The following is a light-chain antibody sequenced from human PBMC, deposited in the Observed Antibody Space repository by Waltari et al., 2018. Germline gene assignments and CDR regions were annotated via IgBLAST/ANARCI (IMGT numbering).Light chain of an antibody. Sequence: DIQMTQSPSTLSASPGDSVTITCRASQTVETWLAWYQQKPGRPPQFLIHKASTLETGVPSRFRGSGSGTEFTLTINGLQVDDFATYYCQQYNFDPWTFGQGTRVEIK. CDR3: QQYNFDPWT. CDR2: KAS. V-gene: IGKV1-5*03. J-gene: IGKJ1*01. CDR1: QTVETW.